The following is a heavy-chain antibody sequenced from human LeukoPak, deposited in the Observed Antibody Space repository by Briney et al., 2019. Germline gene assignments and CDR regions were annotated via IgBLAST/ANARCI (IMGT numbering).Heavy chain of an antibody. D-gene: IGHD1-1*01. V-gene: IGHV3-48*01. CDR2: VSTSSSTI. Sequence: GGSLRLSCVASEFTFSTYSMNWVRQAPGKGLEWVSYVSTSSSTIYYADSVKGRFTISRDNANTSLFLEMNTLRAEDTAVYYCARSRLGGWGAFDIWGQGTVVTVSS. CDR1: EFTFSTYS. CDR3: ARSRLGGWGAFDI. J-gene: IGHJ3*02.